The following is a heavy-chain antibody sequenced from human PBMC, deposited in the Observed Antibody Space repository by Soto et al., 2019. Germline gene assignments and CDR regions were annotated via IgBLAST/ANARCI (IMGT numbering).Heavy chain of an antibody. CDR3: ARDGSYFGFDY. CDR1: GFTFNIYW. Sequence: PGGSLRRSCAASGFTFNIYWMSWVRQAPGKGLEWVANINQDGSEEYYVDSVKGRFTISRDNAKNSLFLQMDSLRAEDTAVYYCARDGSYFGFDYWGQGTLVTVSS. D-gene: IGHD1-26*01. CDR2: INQDGSEE. V-gene: IGHV3-7*01. J-gene: IGHJ4*02.